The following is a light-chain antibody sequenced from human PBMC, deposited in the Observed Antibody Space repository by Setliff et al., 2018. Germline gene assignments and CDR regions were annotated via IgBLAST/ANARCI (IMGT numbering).Light chain of an antibody. CDR2: EVS. J-gene: IGLJ1*01. V-gene: IGLV2-14*01. Sequence: QSVLTQPASVSGSPGQSITISCTATSSDVGDYNYVSWYQQHPGKAPKLIIFEVSNRPSGVSNRFSGSKSGNTASLTISGLQAEDEVDYYCSSYTSTSLYVFAAGTKVTVL. CDR1: SSDVGDYNY. CDR3: SSYTSTSLYV.